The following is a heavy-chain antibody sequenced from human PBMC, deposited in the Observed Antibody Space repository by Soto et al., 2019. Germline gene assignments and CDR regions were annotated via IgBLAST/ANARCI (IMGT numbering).Heavy chain of an antibody. CDR3: XXXXXXXXXXLPAYFDY. V-gene: IGHV4-39*01. CDR1: GGSISSSSYY. CDR2: IYYSGST. Sequence: QLQLQESGPGLVKPSETLSLTCTVSGGSISSSSYYWGWIRQPPGKGLEWIGSIYYSGSTYYNPSLKSRVTISXXXXXXXXXXXXXXXXXXXXXXXXXXXXXXXXXXXLPAYFDYWGQGTLVTVSS. J-gene: IGHJ4*02.